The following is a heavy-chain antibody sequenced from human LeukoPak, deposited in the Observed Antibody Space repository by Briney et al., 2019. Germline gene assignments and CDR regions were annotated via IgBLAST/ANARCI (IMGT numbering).Heavy chain of an antibody. CDR2: ISTGSSII. V-gene: IGHV3-48*01. D-gene: IGHD3-10*01. CDR1: GFTFSSYS. CDR3: VRGGYSSFDY. Sequence: PGGSLRLSCAASGFTFSSYSMNWVRQAPGKGLEWVSYISTGSSIIYHADSVKGRFTISRDNAKNLLYLQMNSLGAEDTAVYYCVRGGYSSFDYWGQGTLVTVSS. J-gene: IGHJ4*02.